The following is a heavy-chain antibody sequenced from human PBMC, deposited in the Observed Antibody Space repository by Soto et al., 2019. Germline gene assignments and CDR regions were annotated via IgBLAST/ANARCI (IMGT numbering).Heavy chain of an antibody. V-gene: IGHV3-30-3*01. CDR3: ASNWNDAVDY. Sequence: QVQLVESGGGVVQPGRSLRLSCAASGFTFSSYAMHWVRQAPGKGLEWVAVISYDGSNKYYADSVKGRFTISRDNSKNALYLQMNSLRAEDTAVYYCASNWNDAVDYWGQGTLVTVSS. CDR2: ISYDGSNK. CDR1: GFTFSSYA. D-gene: IGHD1-20*01. J-gene: IGHJ4*02.